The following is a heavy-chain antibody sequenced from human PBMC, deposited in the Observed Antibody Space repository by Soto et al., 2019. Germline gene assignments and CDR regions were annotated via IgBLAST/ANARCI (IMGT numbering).Heavy chain of an antibody. Sequence: QVQLVQSGAEVKKPGSSLKVSCKASGGTFSSYAISWVRQAPGQGLEWMGGIIPIFGTANYAQKFQGRVTITADESTSTAYMELSSMRSEDTAVYYCAKGGYSGYDVQGYYYYYGMDVWGQGTTVTVSS. CDR2: IIPIFGTA. CDR1: GGTFSSYA. J-gene: IGHJ6*02. V-gene: IGHV1-69*01. CDR3: AKGGYSGYDVQGYYYYYGMDV. D-gene: IGHD5-12*01.